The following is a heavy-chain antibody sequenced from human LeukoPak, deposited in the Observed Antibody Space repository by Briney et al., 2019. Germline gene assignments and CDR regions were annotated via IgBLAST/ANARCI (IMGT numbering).Heavy chain of an antibody. D-gene: IGHD6-13*01. Sequence: GSSVKVSCKASGGTFSSYAISWVRQAPGQGLEWMGRIIPILGIANYAQKLQGRVTMTTDTSTSTAYMELRSLRSDDTAVYYCASRSSSSWYDEGYYGMDVWGQGTTVTVSS. V-gene: IGHV1-69*04. J-gene: IGHJ6*02. CDR3: ASRSSSSWYDEGYYGMDV. CDR2: IIPILGIA. CDR1: GGTFSSYA.